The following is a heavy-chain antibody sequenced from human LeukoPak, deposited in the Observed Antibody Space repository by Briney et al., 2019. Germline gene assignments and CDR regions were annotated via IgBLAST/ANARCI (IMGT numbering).Heavy chain of an antibody. CDR3: ARGISAVVPRAFDV. CDR2: VNQDGSEK. D-gene: IGHD2-15*01. Sequence: GGSLRLSCAASGSTFSNYWMSWVRQAPGKGLEWVANVNQDGSEKYYVDSVQGRFTISRDDAQNSLYLQMNSLRAEDTAVYFCARGISAVVPRAFDVWGQGTLVTVSS. J-gene: IGHJ3*01. CDR1: GSTFSNYW. V-gene: IGHV3-7*01.